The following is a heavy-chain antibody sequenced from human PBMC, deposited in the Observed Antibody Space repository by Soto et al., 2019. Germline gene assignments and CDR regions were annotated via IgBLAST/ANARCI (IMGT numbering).Heavy chain of an antibody. D-gene: IGHD4-17*01. V-gene: IGHV2-5*02. CDR2: IYWDDDK. CDR3: AHHGGGYYGELKYFQH. J-gene: IGHJ1*01. Sequence: QITLKESGPTLVKPTQTLTLTCTFSGFSLSTSGVGVGWIRQPPGKALEWLALIYWDDDKRYSPSLKSRLTITKDTSKNHVVLTMTNMNPVDTATYYCAHHGGGYYGELKYFQHWGQGTLVTVSS. CDR1: GFSLSTSGVG.